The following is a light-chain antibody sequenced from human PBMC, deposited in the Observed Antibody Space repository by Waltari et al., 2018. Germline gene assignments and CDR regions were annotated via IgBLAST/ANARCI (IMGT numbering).Light chain of an antibody. J-gene: IGKJ4*01. Sequence: IQMTQSPSTLSASVGDSVTITSRASPSIGRSLAWYQQKQGRAPKLLMFQASNLETGVPPRFSGSGSGTEFTLTISSLQADDFASYYCQQYKIYPLTLGGGTKVEIK. V-gene: IGKV1-5*03. CDR2: QAS. CDR3: QQYKIYPLT. CDR1: PSIGRS.